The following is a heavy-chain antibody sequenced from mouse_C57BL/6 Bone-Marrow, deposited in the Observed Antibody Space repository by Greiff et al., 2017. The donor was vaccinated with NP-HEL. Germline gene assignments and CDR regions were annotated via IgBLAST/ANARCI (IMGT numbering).Heavy chain of an antibody. J-gene: IGHJ4*01. CDR1: GYTFTSYD. Sequence: QVQLQQQSGPELVKPGASVKLSCKASGYTFTSYDINWVKQRPGQGLEWIGWIYPRDGSTKYNEKFKGKATLTVDTSSSTAYMELHSLTSEDSAVYFCARYDGYYLYAMDYWGQGTSVTVSS. CDR2: IYPRDGST. CDR3: ARYDGYYLYAMDY. V-gene: IGHV1-85*01. D-gene: IGHD2-3*01.